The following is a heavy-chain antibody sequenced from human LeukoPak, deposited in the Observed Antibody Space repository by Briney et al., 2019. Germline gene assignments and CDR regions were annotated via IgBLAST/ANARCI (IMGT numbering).Heavy chain of an antibody. D-gene: IGHD2-15*01. CDR1: GLTFSSSA. CDR3: AKQLGYCSDGSCYFPY. V-gene: IGHV3-23*01. J-gene: IGHJ4*02. CDR2: ISSNGGYT. Sequence: GGSLRLSCAASGLTFSSSAMSWVRKAPGKGLKWVSAISSNGGYTYYADSVQGRFTISRDNSKSTLCLQMNSLRAEDTAVYYCAKQLGYCSDGSCYFPYWGQGTLVTVSS.